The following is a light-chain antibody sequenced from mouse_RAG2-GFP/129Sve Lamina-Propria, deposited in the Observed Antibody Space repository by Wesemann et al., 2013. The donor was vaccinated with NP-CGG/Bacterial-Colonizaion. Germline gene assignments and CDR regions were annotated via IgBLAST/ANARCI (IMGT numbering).Light chain of an antibody. CDR2: WAS. V-gene: IGKV6-25*01. CDR1: QDVGTA. J-gene: IGKJ5*01. CDR3: QQHNEYPLT. Sequence: IVMTQSQKFMSTTVGDRVSITCKASQDVGTAVAWYQQKPGQSPKLLIYWASTRHTGVPDRFTGSGSGTDFTLTISSLEPEDFAMYYCQQHNEYPLTFGAGTKLELK.